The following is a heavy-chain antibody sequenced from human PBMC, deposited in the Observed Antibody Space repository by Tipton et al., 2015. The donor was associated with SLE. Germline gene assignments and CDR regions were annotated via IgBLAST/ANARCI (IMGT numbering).Heavy chain of an antibody. CDR1: GGSISSGGYY. D-gene: IGHD3-22*01. CDR3: AREVDYYDSSGYYYDAFDI. V-gene: IGHV4-61*08. Sequence: TLSLTCTVSGGSISSGGYYWSWIRQPPGKGLEWIGYIYYSGSTNYNPSLKSRVTISVDTSKNQFSLKLSSVTAADTAVYYCAREVDYYDSSGYYYDAFDIWGQGTMATVSS. J-gene: IGHJ3*02. CDR2: IYYSGST.